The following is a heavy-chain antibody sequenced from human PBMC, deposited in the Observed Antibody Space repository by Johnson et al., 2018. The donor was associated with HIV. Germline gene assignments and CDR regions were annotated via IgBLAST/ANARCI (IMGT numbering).Heavy chain of an antibody. CDR1: GFTFDDYA. CDR2: ISWNSGSI. D-gene: IGHD3-10*01. V-gene: IGHV3-9*01. J-gene: IGHJ3*02. Sequence: VQLVESGGGLVQPGRSLRLSCAASGFTFDDYAMHWVRQAPGKGLEWVSGISWNSGSIGYADSVKGRFTISSDNAKNSLYLQMNSLRAEDTAVYYCARWPHGSGSYQIDSLGQGTMVTVSS. CDR3: ARWPHGSGSYQIDS.